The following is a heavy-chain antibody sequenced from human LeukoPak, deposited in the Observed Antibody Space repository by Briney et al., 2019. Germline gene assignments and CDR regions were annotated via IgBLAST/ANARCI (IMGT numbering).Heavy chain of an antibody. V-gene: IGHV3-7*01. CDR1: GFTFSSYS. CDR2: MNQDGSEK. Sequence: GGSLRLSCAASGFTFSSYSMNWVRQAPGKGLEWVANMNQDGSEKDYVDSVKGRFTISRDNARNSLYLQMGSLRAEDTAVYYCATYTHWVAGDVWGQGTTVNVSS. J-gene: IGHJ6*02. D-gene: IGHD3-16*01. CDR3: ATYTHWVAGDV.